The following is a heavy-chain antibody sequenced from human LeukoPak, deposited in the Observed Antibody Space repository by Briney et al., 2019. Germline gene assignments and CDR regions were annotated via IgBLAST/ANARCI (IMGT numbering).Heavy chain of an antibody. CDR1: GGSISSGSYY. J-gene: IGHJ4*02. D-gene: IGHD3-22*01. V-gene: IGHV4-61*02. CDR2: IYTSGST. CDR3: ARDPLNYYDSSGYYHGSFDY. Sequence: PSQTLSLTCTISGGSISSGSYYWSWIRQPAGKGLEWIGRIYTSGSTNYNPSLKSRVTISVDTSKNQFSLKLSSVTAADTAVYYCARDPLNYYDSSGYYHGSFDYWGQGTLVTVSS.